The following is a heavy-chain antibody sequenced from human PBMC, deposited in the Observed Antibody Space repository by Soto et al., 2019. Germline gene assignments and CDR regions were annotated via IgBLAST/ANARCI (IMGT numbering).Heavy chain of an antibody. CDR2: IYYSGST. Sequence: SETLSLTCTVSGGSISSFCYYWSWIRQHPGKGLEWIGYIYYSGSTYYNPSLKSRVTISVDTSKNQFSLKLSSVTAADTAVYYCARAITIFGVVIFPFHFYYWGQGTLVTVSS. CDR3: ARAITIFGVVIFPFHFYY. V-gene: IGHV4-31*03. D-gene: IGHD3-3*01. J-gene: IGHJ4*02. CDR1: GGSISSFCYY.